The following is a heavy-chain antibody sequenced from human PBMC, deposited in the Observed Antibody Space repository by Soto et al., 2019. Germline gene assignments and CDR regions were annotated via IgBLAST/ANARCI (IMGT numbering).Heavy chain of an antibody. Sequence: GGSLRLSCAASGFTFSDYYISWIRQAPGKGLEWVSYISSSGTTIYYANSVKGRFTISRDNTKNSLNLQMNSLRAEDTAVYYCAREGYCSGGNCYIDYWGQGALVTVSS. CDR3: AREGYCSGGNCYIDY. CDR2: ISSSGTTI. J-gene: IGHJ4*02. CDR1: GFTFSDYY. V-gene: IGHV3-11*01. D-gene: IGHD2-15*01.